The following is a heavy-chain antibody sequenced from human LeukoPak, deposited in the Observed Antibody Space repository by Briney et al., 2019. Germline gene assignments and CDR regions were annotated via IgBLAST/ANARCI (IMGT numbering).Heavy chain of an antibody. CDR2: IYTGGST. V-gene: IGHV4-4*07. J-gene: IGHJ4*02. Sequence: SETLSLTCTVSGDSIRSYYWSWIRQPAGKGLEWIGRIYTGGSTNYNPSLKSRVTISVDKSKNQFSLKLNSVTVADTAIYYCARAQIAVNFYYFDYWGQGTLVTVSS. CDR3: ARAQIAVNFYYFDY. CDR1: GDSIRSYY. D-gene: IGHD6-19*01.